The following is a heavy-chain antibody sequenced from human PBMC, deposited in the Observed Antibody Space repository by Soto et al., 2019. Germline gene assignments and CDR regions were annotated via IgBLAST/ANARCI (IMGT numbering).Heavy chain of an antibody. Sequence: GGSLRLSCAASGFTVSSNYMSWVRQAPGKGLEWVSVIYSGGSTYYADSVKGRFTISRDNSKNTLYLQMNSLRAEGTAVYYCARDGPYYYDSSGYYGMDVWGQGTTVTAP. CDR3: ARDGPYYYDSSGYYGMDV. CDR2: IYSGGST. D-gene: IGHD3-22*01. CDR1: GFTVSSNY. V-gene: IGHV3-53*01. J-gene: IGHJ6*02.